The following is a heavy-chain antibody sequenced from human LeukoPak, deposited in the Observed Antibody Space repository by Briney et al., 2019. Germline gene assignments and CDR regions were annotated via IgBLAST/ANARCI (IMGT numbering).Heavy chain of an antibody. V-gene: IGHV1-2*02. J-gene: IGHJ4*02. CDR2: INPDSGGT. D-gene: IGHD5-24*01. Sequence: ASVKVSCKASGYTFTGYYLHWVRQAPGQGLEWMGWINPDSGGTNYAQRFQGRVTMTRDTSISTAYLDLSRLRSDDTAVYYCARDRGDGHNAYYFDYWGQGTLVTVSS. CDR1: GYTFTGYY. CDR3: ARDRGDGHNAYYFDY.